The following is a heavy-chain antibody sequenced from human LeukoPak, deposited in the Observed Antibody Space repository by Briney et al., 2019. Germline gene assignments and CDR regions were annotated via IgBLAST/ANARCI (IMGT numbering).Heavy chain of an antibody. D-gene: IGHD2-21*02. CDR1: GFTFSSYW. V-gene: IGHV3-74*01. Sequence: GGSLRLSCAASGFTFSSYWMHWVRQAPGKGLVWVSRINSDGSSTSYADSVKGRFTISRDNAKNTLYLQMNSLRAEDTAVYYCARDRSVTADYYYYYMDVWGNGTTVTVSS. CDR2: INSDGSST. J-gene: IGHJ6*03. CDR3: ARDRSVTADYYYYYMDV.